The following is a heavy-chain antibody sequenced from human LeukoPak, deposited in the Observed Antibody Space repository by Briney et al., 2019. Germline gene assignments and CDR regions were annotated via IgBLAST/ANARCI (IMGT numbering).Heavy chain of an antibody. Sequence: YPGGSLRLSCAASGFTFSSYSMNWVRQAPGKGLEWVSSISSSSSYIYYADSVKGRFTISRDNAKNSLYLQMNSLRAEDTAVYYCARDEYYDFWGGYPGAHYGMDVWGQGTTVTVSS. J-gene: IGHJ6*02. D-gene: IGHD3-3*01. CDR3: ARDEYYDFWGGYPGAHYGMDV. V-gene: IGHV3-21*01. CDR2: ISSSSSYI. CDR1: GFTFSSYS.